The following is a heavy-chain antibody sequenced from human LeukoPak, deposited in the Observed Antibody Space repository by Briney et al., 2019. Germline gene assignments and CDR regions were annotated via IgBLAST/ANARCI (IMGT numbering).Heavy chain of an antibody. CDR1: GGSISSGGYY. D-gene: IGHD3-3*01. CDR3: ARAPPPLRFLEWLSPMDV. CDR2: IYYSGST. Sequence: SETLSLTCTVSGGSISSGGYYWSWIRQHPGKGLEWIGYIYYSGSTYYNPSLKSRVTISVDTSKNQFSLKLSSVTAADTAVYYCARAPPPLRFLEWLSPMDVWGQRTTVTVSS. J-gene: IGHJ6*02. V-gene: IGHV4-31*03.